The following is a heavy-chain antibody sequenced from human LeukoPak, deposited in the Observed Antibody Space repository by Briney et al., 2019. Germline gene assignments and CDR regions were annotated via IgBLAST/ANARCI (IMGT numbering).Heavy chain of an antibody. J-gene: IGHJ6*03. CDR3: VKTRSYHYYMDV. V-gene: IGHV1-18*01. Sequence: ASVKVSCKASGYTFINYGVSWVRQAPGQGLEWMGWITVYNFNTNYAQNFQGRVTMTANISTNTAYMELRSLRYDDTAVYYCVKTRSYHYYMDVWGEGTTVTISS. D-gene: IGHD3-16*01. CDR1: GYTFINYG. CDR2: ITVYNFNT.